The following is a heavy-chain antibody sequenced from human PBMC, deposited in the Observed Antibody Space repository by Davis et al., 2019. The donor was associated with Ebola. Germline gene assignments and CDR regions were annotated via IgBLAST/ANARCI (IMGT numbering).Heavy chain of an antibody. V-gene: IGHV1-69*13. CDR3: ARDFDGGNYYFDY. D-gene: IGHD3-9*01. J-gene: IGHJ4*02. CDR2: IIPIFDTP. Sequence: SVTVSCKTPGGSFSSHPISWVRQAPRQGLEWMGGIIPIFDTPHYAQKFQGRITITADASTSTAYMELSSLRSEDTATYFCARDFDGGNYYFDYWGPGTPVTVSS. CDR1: GGSFSSHP.